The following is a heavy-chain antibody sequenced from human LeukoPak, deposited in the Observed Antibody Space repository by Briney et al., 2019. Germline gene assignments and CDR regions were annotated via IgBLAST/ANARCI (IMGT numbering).Heavy chain of an antibody. V-gene: IGHV3-23*01. D-gene: IGHD2-2*01. J-gene: IGHJ4*02. CDR1: GFTFSSYA. CDR3: TRRRGNQQPIDY. Sequence: GGSLRLSCAASGFTFSSYAMSWVRQAPGKGLERVSAISGGGIGIYYADSLKGRFTISRDDSKNTLYLQMNSLRAEDTAVYYCTRRRGNQQPIDYWGQGTLVTVSS. CDR2: ISGGGIGI.